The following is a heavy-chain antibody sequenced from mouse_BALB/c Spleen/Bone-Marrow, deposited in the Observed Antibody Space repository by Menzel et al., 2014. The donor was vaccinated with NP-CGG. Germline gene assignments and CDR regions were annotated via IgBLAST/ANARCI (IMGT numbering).Heavy chain of an antibody. V-gene: IGHV1S135*01. CDR3: ARSDGINFAMDF. CDR1: GYSFTGYN. CDR2: INPYCGST. D-gene: IGHD2-1*01. J-gene: IGHJ4*01. Sequence: VQLQQSGPELEKPGASVKISCKTSGYSFTGYNMNWVTQRNGKSLEWIGNINPYCGSTGYNQRFKGKATLTVDKSSSTAFMQLKGLTSEDSAVYYCARSDGINFAMDFWGQGTSVTVSS.